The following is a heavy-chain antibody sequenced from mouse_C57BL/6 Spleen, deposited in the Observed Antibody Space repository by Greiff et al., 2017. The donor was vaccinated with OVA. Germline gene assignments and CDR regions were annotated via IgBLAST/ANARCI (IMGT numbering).Heavy chain of an antibody. V-gene: IGHV1-69*01. CDR2: IDPSDSYT. J-gene: IGHJ3*01. CDR3: ARSDDYLFAY. Sequence: QVHVKQPGAELVMPGASVKLSCKASGYTFTSYWMHWVKQRPGQGLEWIGEIDPSDSYTNYNQKFKGKSTLTVDKSSSTAYMQLSSLTSEDSAVYYCARSDDYLFAYWGQGTLVTVSA. D-gene: IGHD2-4*01. CDR1: GYTFTSYW.